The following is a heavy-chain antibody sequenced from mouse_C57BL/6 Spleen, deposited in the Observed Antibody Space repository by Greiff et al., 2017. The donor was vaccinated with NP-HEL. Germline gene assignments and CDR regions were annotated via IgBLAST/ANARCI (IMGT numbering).Heavy chain of an antibody. V-gene: IGHV1-18*01. CDR1: GYTFTDYK. CDR2: INPNNGGT. CDR3: ARDDSRLGYAMDY. J-gene: IGHJ4*01. Sequence: LQPSGPELVKPGASVKITCQASGYTFTDYKMDWVKQSHGKSLEWIGDINPNNGGTINNQKFKGNATLTVDKSSSTAYMELRSLTSEDTAVYYCARDDSRLGYAMDYWGQGTSVTVSS. D-gene: IGHD2-4*01.